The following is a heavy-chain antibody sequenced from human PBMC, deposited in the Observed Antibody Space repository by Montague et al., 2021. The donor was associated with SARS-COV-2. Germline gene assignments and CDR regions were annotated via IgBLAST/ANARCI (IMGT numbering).Heavy chain of an antibody. D-gene: IGHD2-8*01. CDR3: ARTSQYCTPTNCYLPNAMDV. CDR2: IWHGGST. CDR1: GYSITHAYY. V-gene: IGHV4-38-2*02. Sequence: SETLSLTCTVSGYSITHAYYCGWIRQPPGKGLEWIGNIWHGGSTYYNPSLKSRVTISVDTSNNQFSLKLTSVTAADTAVYYCARTSQYCTPTNCYLPNAMDVWGQGTTVTVS. J-gene: IGHJ6*02.